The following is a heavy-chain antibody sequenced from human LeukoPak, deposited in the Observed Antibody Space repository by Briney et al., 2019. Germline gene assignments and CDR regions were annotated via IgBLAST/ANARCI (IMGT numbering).Heavy chain of an antibody. Sequence: SETLSLTCTVSGGSVSTSDYYWGWIRQSPVMGLEWIGDVFYTGKTNYNPSLRGRATISIDTSKNQFSLKLTYVTAADTAVYYCARVFDSWGQGTLVTVSS. V-gene: IGHV4-39*07. J-gene: IGHJ4*02. CDR1: GGSVSTSDYY. CDR3: ARVFDS. CDR2: VFYTGKT.